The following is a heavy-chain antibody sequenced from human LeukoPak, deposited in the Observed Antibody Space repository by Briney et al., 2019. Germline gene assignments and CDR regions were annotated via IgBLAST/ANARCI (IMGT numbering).Heavy chain of an antibody. J-gene: IGHJ5*02. CDR3: ARAPYCSSTSCYTGWFDP. V-gene: IGHV4-34*01. CDR1: GGSFSGYY. D-gene: IGHD2-2*02. CDR2: INHSGST. Sequence: SETLSLTCAVYGGSFSGYYWSWIRQPPGKGLEWIGEINHSGSTNYNPSLKSRVTISVDTSKNQFSLKLSSVTAADTAVYYCARAPYCSSTSCYTGWFDPWGQGTLVTVSS.